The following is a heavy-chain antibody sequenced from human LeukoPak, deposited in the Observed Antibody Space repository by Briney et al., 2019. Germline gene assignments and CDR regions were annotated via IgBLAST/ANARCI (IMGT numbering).Heavy chain of an antibody. CDR1: EYTFTGYY. J-gene: IGHJ4*02. CDR3: ARDKGRITMIVPGY. D-gene: IGHD3-22*01. V-gene: IGHV1-2*02. Sequence: ASVKVSCKASEYTFTGYYMHWVRQAPGQGLEWMGWINPNSGGTNYAQKFQGRVTMTRDTSISTAYMELSRLRSDDTAVYYCARDKGRITMIVPGYWGQGTLVTVSS. CDR2: INPNSGGT.